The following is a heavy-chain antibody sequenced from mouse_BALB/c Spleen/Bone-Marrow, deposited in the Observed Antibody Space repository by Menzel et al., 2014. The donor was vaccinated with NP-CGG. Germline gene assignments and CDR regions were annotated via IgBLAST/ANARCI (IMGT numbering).Heavy chain of an antibody. Sequence: VQLQESGAELARPGASVKMSCKASGYTFTSYTMHWVKQRPGQGLEWIGYINPSSGYTNYNQKFKDKATLTADKSSSTAYMQLSSLTSEDSAVYHCARSLRWYFDVWGAGTTVTVSS. V-gene: IGHV1-4*01. CDR3: ARSLRWYFDV. CDR1: GYTFTSYT. J-gene: IGHJ1*01. CDR2: INPSSGYT. D-gene: IGHD1-1*01.